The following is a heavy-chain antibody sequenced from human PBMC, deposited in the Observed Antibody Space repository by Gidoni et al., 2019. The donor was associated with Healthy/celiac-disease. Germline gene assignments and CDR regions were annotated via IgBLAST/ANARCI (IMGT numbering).Heavy chain of an antibody. J-gene: IGHJ6*02. CDR1: GYTFTGYY. D-gene: IGHD3-10*01. CDR2: INPNSGGR. CDR3: ARDLIAPYGSGTKYYYYGMDV. V-gene: IGHV1-2*04. Sequence: QVQLVQSGAEVKTPGASVKVSCTPSGYTFTGYYMHWVRQAPGQGLEWMGWINPNSGGRNYAQKFQGWVTMTRDTSISTAYMELSRLRSDDTAVYYCARDLIAPYGSGTKYYYYGMDVWGQGTTVTVSS.